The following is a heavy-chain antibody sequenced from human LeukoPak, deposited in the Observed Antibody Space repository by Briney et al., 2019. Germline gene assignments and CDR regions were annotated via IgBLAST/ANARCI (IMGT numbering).Heavy chain of an antibody. CDR2: ISAYNGNT. Sequence: GASVKVSCKASGYTFTSYGMIWVRQAPGQGLEWIGWISAYNGNTNYAQKLQGRVTMTTDTSTSTAYMELRSLRSDDTAVYYCARFLYGPHAFDIWGQGTMVTVSS. D-gene: IGHD4-17*01. CDR1: GYTFTSYG. V-gene: IGHV1-18*01. J-gene: IGHJ3*02. CDR3: ARFLYGPHAFDI.